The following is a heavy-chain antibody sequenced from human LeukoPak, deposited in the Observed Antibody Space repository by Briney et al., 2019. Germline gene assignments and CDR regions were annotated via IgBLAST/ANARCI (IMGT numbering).Heavy chain of an antibody. CDR3: ARDRSYCSGGRCYDLFDY. V-gene: IGHV3-7*04. J-gene: IGHJ4*02. CDR2: IKQDGSIR. CDR1: ELTLSSCW. D-gene: IGHD2-15*01. Sequence: GGSLRLSCSASELTLSSCWMTWVRQAPGKGLEWVANIKQDGSIRHYLDSVEGRFTISRDNAKNSLYLQMNSLRAEDTAVYYCARDRSYCSGGRCYDLFDYWGQGALVTVSS.